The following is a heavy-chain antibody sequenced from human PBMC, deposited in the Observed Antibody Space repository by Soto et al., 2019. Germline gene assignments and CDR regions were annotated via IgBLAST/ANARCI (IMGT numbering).Heavy chain of an antibody. CDR3: ARDAWNDKLFYYGMDV. V-gene: IGHV1-18*01. Sequence: ASVKVSCKASGYTFTVYGISWGRQAPGQGLEWMGWISAYNGNTNYAQKLQGRVTMTTDTSTSTAYMELRSLRSDDTAVYYCARDAWNDKLFYYGMDVWGQGTTVTVSS. D-gene: IGHD1-1*01. CDR1: GYTFTVYG. J-gene: IGHJ6*02. CDR2: ISAYNGNT.